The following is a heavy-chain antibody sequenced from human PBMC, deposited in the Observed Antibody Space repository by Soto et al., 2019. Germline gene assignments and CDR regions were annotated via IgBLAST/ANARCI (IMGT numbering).Heavy chain of an antibody. CDR1: GYTFTNYD. CDR3: ARGRFRRTWFDP. D-gene: IGHD3-16*01. V-gene: IGHV1-8*01. J-gene: IGHJ5*02. Sequence: QVQLVQSGAEVKKPGASVKVSCKASGYTFTNYDIHWVRQATGQGLEWMGWMNPDSGNTGQSKQFQGRVTMTRDTSISTAYMEMSSLRFVDTAVYYCARGRFRRTWFDPWGQGTLVTVSS. CDR2: MNPDSGNT.